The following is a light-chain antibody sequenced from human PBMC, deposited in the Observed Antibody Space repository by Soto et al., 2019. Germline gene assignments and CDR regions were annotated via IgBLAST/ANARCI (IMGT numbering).Light chain of an antibody. Sequence: QSALTQPASVSGAPGQWITISCTGSSSDVGGYNHVSWYQQHPGKAPKLMIYGGSKRPSGFPNRFSGSKSGTSASLTISGLQAEDEADYYCRSYEISRRGSVFGGGTKVTVL. V-gene: IGLV2-14*02. J-gene: IGLJ1*01. CDR3: RSYEISRRGSV. CDR1: SSDVGGYNH. CDR2: GGS.